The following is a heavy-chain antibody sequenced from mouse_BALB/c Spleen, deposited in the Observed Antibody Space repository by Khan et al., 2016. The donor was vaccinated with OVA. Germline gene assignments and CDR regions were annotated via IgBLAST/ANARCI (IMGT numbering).Heavy chain of an antibody. CDR1: GYSITSGYG. V-gene: IGHV3-1*02. CDR2: ITYSGST. CDR3: ARTARLNY. Sequence: EVQLVESGPGLVKPSQSLSLTCTVTGYSITSGYGWNWIRQFPGNILELMGYITYSGSTNYNPSLKSRISITRDTSNNQFFLQLNSVTTEDTATYYCARTARLNYWGQGTTLTVSS. D-gene: IGHD3-3*01. J-gene: IGHJ2*01.